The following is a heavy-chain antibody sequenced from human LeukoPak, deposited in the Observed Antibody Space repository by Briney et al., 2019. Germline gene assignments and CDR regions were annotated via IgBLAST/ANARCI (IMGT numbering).Heavy chain of an antibody. CDR1: GYTFTVYY. V-gene: IGHV1-2*02. Sequence: ASVKVSCTASGYTFTVYYMHWVRQAPGQGLEWMGWINPNSGGTNYAQKFQGRVTMTRDTSISTAYMELSRLRSDDTAVYYCASSYCSGGSCYSDWFDPWGQGTLVTVSS. D-gene: IGHD2-15*01. CDR3: ASSYCSGGSCYSDWFDP. J-gene: IGHJ5*02. CDR2: INPNSGGT.